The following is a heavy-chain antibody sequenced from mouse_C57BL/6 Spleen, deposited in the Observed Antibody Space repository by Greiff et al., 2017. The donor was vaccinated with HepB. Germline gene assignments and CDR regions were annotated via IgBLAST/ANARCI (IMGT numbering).Heavy chain of an antibody. CDR1: GYTFTSYW. CDR3: ARKEDYCGRENAWFAY. V-gene: IGHV1-55*01. D-gene: IGHD1-1*01. Sequence: VQLQQSGAELVKPGASVKMSCKASGYTFTSYWITWVKQRPGQGLEWIGDIYPGSGSTNYNEKFKSKATLTVDTSSSTAYMQLSSLTSEDSAVYYCARKEDYCGRENAWFAYWGQGTLVTVSA. J-gene: IGHJ3*01. CDR2: IYPGSGST.